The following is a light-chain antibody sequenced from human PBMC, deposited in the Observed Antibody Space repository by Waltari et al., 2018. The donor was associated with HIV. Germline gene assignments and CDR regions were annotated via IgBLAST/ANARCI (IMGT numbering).Light chain of an antibody. CDR1: SSDVGAYNY. Sequence: QSALTQPRSMSGSPGQSVTISCTGTSSDVGAYNYVSWYRQDPGKAPKVMIYDVSKRPSGVPDRFSGSKSGNTASLTISGLQAEDEADYYCCSYAGSSSTIFGGGTKLTVL. CDR3: CSYAGSSSTI. J-gene: IGLJ2*01. CDR2: DVS. V-gene: IGLV2-11*01.